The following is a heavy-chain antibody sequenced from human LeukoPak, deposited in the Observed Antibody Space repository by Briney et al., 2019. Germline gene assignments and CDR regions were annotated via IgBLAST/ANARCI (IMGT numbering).Heavy chain of an antibody. CDR2: MNPNSGNT. D-gene: IGHD2-2*01. CDR3: ARRRPAYCSSTSCRHNWFDP. V-gene: IGHV1-8*01. Sequence: ASVKVSCKASGYTFTSYDINWVRQATGQGLEWMGWMNPNSGNTGYAQKFQGRVTMTGNTSISTAYMELSSLRSEDTAVYYCARRRPAYCSSTSCRHNWFDPWGQGTLVTVSS. CDR1: GYTFTSYD. J-gene: IGHJ5*02.